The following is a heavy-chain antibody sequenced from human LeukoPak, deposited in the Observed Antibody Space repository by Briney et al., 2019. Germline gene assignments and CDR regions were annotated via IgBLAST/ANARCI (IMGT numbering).Heavy chain of an antibody. D-gene: IGHD5-12*01. CDR2: IYYSGNT. CDR3: ARVFLVATIAGGREDY. Sequence: SETLSLTCTVSGGSISNYYWSWIRQPPGKRLEWIGHIYYSGNTSYKPSLRSRVNISVDMSKNQFSLKLSSVTAADTAVYYCARVFLVATIAGGREDYWGQGTLVTVSS. CDR1: GGSISNYY. V-gene: IGHV4-59*12. J-gene: IGHJ4*02.